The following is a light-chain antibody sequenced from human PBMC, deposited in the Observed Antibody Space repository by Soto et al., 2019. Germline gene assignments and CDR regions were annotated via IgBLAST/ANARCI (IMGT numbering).Light chain of an antibody. J-gene: IGKJ3*01. CDR3: QQIDYVPA. V-gene: IGKV1-33*01. CDR1: QYIGTY. CDR2: DVS. Sequence: DIQMTQSPSSLSASVGDRVTITCQASQYIGTYLNWYHQKPGKAPQLLIYDVSNLEVGVPSRFRGSGAETQFSLTISSLQPEDTGTYYCQQIDYVPAFGPGTKVDIK.